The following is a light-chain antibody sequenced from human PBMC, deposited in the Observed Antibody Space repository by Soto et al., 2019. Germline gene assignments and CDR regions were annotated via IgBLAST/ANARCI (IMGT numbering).Light chain of an antibody. J-gene: IGKJ4*01. CDR2: EAS. Sequence: DIRMTQSPSTLSASVGDRVTITCRASQSINGWLAWYQQKPGKAPTLLIYEASSLESGVPSRFSGSGSGTEFTLTISSLQPDDSATYYCQQYDSYSVTFGGGTKVEIK. CDR1: QSINGW. V-gene: IGKV1-5*03. CDR3: QQYDSYSVT.